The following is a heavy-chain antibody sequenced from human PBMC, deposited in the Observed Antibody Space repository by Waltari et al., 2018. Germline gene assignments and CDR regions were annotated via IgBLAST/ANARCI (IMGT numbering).Heavy chain of an antibody. CDR2: IYTSGST. CDR3: ARDGYCSSTSCLAFDY. J-gene: IGHJ4*02. D-gene: IGHD2-2*03. CDR1: GGSISSYY. Sequence: QVQLQESGPGLVKPSETLSLTCTVSGGSISSYYWSWIRQPAGKGLEWIGRIYTSGSTNYHPSLKSRVTISVDKSKNQFSLKLSSVTAADTAVYYCARDGYCSSTSCLAFDYWGQGTLVTVSS. V-gene: IGHV4-4*07.